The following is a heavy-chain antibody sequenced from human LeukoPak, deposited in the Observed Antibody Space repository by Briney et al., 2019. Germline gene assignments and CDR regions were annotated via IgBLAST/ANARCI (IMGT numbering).Heavy chain of an antibody. CDR1: GGSFSGYY. CDR2: INHSGST. J-gene: IGHJ4*02. D-gene: IGHD3-16*02. V-gene: IGHV4-34*01. Sequence: SETLSLTCAVYGGSFSGYYWSWIRQPPGKGLEWIGEINHSGSTNYNPSLKSRVTISVDTSKNQFSLKLSSVTAADTAVYHCARGESGYVWGSYRYNDGLYFDYWGQGTLVTVSS. CDR3: ARGESGYVWGSYRYNDGLYFDY.